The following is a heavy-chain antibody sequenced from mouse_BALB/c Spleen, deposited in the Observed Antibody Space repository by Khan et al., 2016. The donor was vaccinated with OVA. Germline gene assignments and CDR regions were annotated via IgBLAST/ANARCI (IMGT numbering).Heavy chain of an antibody. D-gene: IGHD2-2*01. Sequence: VQLQQSGAELVKPGASVKLSCKASGYTFSSYYMYWVKQRPGQGLEWIGEINPNNGGTNFNEKFKSKAALTVDKSSTTAYMQLSSLTSEDSAVYYCTRSGYGSFAYWGQGSLVTVSP. J-gene: IGHJ3*01. CDR1: GYTFSSYY. CDR2: INPNNGGT. V-gene: IGHV1S81*02. CDR3: TRSGYGSFAY.